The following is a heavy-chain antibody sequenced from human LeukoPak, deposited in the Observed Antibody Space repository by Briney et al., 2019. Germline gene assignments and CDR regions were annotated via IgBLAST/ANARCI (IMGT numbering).Heavy chain of an antibody. J-gene: IGHJ2*01. CDR1: GGSISSGGYY. Sequence: SETLSFTCTVSGGSISSGGYYWSWIRQHPGKGLEWIGYIYYSGSTYYNPSLKSRVTISVDTSKNQFSLKLSSVTAADTAVYYCARDRASGIVVATRYFDLWGRGTLVTVSS. V-gene: IGHV4-31*03. CDR3: ARDRASGIVVATRYFDL. CDR2: IYYSGST. D-gene: IGHD3-22*01.